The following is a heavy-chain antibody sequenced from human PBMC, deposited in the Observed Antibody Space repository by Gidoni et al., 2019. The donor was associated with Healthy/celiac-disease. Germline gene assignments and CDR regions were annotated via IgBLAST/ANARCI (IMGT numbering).Heavy chain of an antibody. V-gene: IGHV4-34*01. CDR2: INHSGST. D-gene: IGHD6-6*01. J-gene: IGHJ2*01. CDR1: GGSFSVYY. CDR3: ARGSIAARRVWYFDL. Sequence: QVQLQQWGAGLLKPSETLSLTCAVYGGSFSVYYWSWIRQPPGKGLEWIGEINHSGSTNYNPSLKSRVTISVDTSKNQFSLKLSSVTAADTAVYYCARGSIAARRVWYFDLWGRGTLVTVSS.